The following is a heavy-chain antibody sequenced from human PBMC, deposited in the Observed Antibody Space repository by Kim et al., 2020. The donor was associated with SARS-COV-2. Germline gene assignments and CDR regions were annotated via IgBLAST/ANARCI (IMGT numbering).Heavy chain of an antibody. V-gene: IGHV3-23*01. J-gene: IGHJ4*02. D-gene: IGHD3-3*01. CDR2: ISGSGRST. CDR3: AKGAPIYFDY. CDR1: GLTFSNYA. Sequence: GGSLRLSCVASGLTFSNYAMSWVRQAPGKGLEWVSGISGSGRSTYYADSVKGRFTISRDNSKNTLYLQVSSLRAQDTAVYYCAKGAPIYFDYWGQGTLVT.